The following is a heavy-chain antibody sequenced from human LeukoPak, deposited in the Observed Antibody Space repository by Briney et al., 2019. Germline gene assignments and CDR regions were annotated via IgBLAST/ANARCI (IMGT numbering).Heavy chain of an antibody. CDR1: GFTFSSYA. J-gene: IGHJ5*02. CDR2: ISGSGGST. CDR3: AKDLLRAYDFWSGYSS. D-gene: IGHD3-3*01. Sequence: GGSLRLSCAASGFTFSSYAMSWVRQAPGKGLEWVSAISGSGGSTYYADSVKGRFTISRDNSKNTRYLQMNSLRAEDTAVYYCAKDLLRAYDFWSGYSSWGQGTLVTVSS. V-gene: IGHV3-23*01.